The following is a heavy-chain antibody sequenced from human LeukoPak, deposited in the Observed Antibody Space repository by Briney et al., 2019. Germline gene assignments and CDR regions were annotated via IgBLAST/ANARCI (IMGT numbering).Heavy chain of an antibody. D-gene: IGHD2-15*01. Sequence: GGPLRLSCAARGFTLSSYAMSWVREAAGKGLEGLSAIWGSGGSPYYADSVKGRFTISRDNSKNTLYLQMNSLRAEDTAVYYCAKDPRWWERDAFDIWGQGTMVTVSS. CDR3: AKDPRWWERDAFDI. V-gene: IGHV3-23*01. J-gene: IGHJ3*02. CDR2: IWGSGGSP. CDR1: GFTLSSYA.